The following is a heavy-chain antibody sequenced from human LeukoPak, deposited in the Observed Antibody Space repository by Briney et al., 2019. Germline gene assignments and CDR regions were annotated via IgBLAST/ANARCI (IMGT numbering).Heavy chain of an antibody. D-gene: IGHD3-10*01. CDR3: ASWTRYYGSGSYTYYFDY. CDR2: IIPIFGTA. CDR1: GGTFSSYA. J-gene: IGHJ4*02. Sequence: SVKVSCKASGGTFSSYAISWVRQAPGQGLEWMGGIIPIFGTANYAQKFQGRVTITADESTSTAYMELSSLRSEDTAVYYCASWTRYYGSGSYTYYFDYWGQGTLVTVSS. V-gene: IGHV1-69*13.